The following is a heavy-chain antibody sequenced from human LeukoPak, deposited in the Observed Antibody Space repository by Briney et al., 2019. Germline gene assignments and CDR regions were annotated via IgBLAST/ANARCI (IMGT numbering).Heavy chain of an antibody. CDR2: IRSKANSYAT. V-gene: IGHV3-73*01. Sequence: GGSLKLSCAASGFTFSGSAMHWVRQASGKGLEWVGRIRSKANSYATAYAASVKGRFTISRDDSKNTAYLQMNSLKTEDTAVYYCTSTVDGRYYFDCWGQGTLVTVSS. D-gene: IGHD4-23*01. CDR3: TSTVDGRYYFDC. CDR1: GFTFSGSA. J-gene: IGHJ4*02.